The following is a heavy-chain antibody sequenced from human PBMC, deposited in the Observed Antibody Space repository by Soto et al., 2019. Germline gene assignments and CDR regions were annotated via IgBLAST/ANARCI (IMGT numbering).Heavy chain of an antibody. V-gene: IGHV3-11*06. J-gene: IGHJ4*02. D-gene: IGHD2-8*01. CDR2: ISSSSYT. CDR3: ARTKDCPNGVCSAGFDY. CDR1: GFTFSDYY. Sequence: GGSLRLSCAASGFTFSDYYMSWIRQAPGKGLEWVSYISSSSYTNYADSVKGRFTISRDNAKNSLYLQMNSLRAEDTAVYYCARTKDCPNGVCSAGFDYWGQGTLVTVSS.